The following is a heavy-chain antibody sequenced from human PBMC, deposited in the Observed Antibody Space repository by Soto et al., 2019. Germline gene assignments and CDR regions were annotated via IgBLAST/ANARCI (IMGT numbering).Heavy chain of an antibody. D-gene: IGHD6-6*01. CDR3: ARSSVASQTDAFDI. J-gene: IGHJ3*02. CDR2: IWYDGSNK. V-gene: IGHV3-33*01. CDR1: GFTFSDYG. Sequence: QVHLVESGGGVVQHGRSLRLSCAASGFTFSDYGMHWVRQAPGKGLEWVAIIWYDGSNKYYADSVKGRFTISRDNSKNTLYLQMSSLRAEDTAVYFCARSSVASQTDAFDIWGQGTMVTVSA.